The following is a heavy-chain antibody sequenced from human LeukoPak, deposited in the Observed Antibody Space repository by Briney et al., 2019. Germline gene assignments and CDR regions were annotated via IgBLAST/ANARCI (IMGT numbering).Heavy chain of an antibody. CDR2: ISPDGSDT. Sequence: PGGSLRLSCAASGFTLSSYWMHWVRQGPGKGPVWVPRISPDGSDTSYADSVKGRFTISRDNAKNTLYLQMNSLRVEDTAVYYCVRGAYSGSLDYWGQGTLVTVSS. J-gene: IGHJ4*02. CDR1: GFTLSSYW. D-gene: IGHD1-26*01. CDR3: VRGAYSGSLDY. V-gene: IGHV3-74*01.